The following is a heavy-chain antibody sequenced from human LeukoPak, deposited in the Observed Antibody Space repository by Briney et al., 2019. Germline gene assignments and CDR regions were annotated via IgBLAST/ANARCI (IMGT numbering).Heavy chain of an antibody. V-gene: IGHV2-5*01. CDR1: GFSLSTSGVG. D-gene: IGHD6-13*01. CDR3: ARRSIAATFDY. Sequence: SGPTLVNPTQTLTLTCTFSGFSLSTSGVGVGWIRQPPGQALEWLAVIYWNDDKRHSPSLKSRLTITKDTSKNQVVLTMTNMDPVDTATYYCARRSIAATFDYWGQGTLVTVSS. J-gene: IGHJ4*02. CDR2: IYWNDDK.